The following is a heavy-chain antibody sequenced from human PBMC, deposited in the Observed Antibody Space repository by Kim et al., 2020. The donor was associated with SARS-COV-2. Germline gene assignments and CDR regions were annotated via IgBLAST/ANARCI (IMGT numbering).Heavy chain of an antibody. CDR1: GFTFSSYS. CDR3: ARIVGATSYYYYGMDV. D-gene: IGHD1-26*01. J-gene: IGHJ6*02. V-gene: IGHV3-48*02. Sequence: GGSLRLSCAASGFTFSSYSMNWVRQAPGKGLEWFSYISSSSSTIYYADSVKGRFTISRDNAKNSLYLQMNSLRDEDTAVYYCARIVGATSYYYYGMDVWGQGTTVTVSS. CDR2: ISSSSSTI.